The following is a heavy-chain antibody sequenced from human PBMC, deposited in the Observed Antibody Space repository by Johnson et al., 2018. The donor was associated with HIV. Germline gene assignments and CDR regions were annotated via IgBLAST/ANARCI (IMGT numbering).Heavy chain of an antibody. V-gene: IGHV3-53*01. J-gene: IGHJ3*02. CDR1: GFTFSSNY. D-gene: IGHD5-18*01. Sequence: EVQVLESGGGLIQPGGSLRLSCAASGFTFSSNYMSWVRQAPGKGLEWVSVIYSGGSTYYADSVKGGFTISRDTAKNSLYLQMKSLKDEDTALYYGARVKGYGIPNAFDIWGQGTMVTVSS. CDR3: ARVKGYGIPNAFDI. CDR2: IYSGGST.